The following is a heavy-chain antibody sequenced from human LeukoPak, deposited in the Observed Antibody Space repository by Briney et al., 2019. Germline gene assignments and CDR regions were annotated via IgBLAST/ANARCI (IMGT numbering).Heavy chain of an antibody. Sequence: GGSLRLSCAASGLTVSSIYIGWVRQAPGKGLEWVSLTYSGGSSYYADSVEGRFTISRDIPKNTLYLQMNSLRAEDTAVYYCARTTHAFDIWGQGTLVTVSS. V-gene: IGHV3-66*01. D-gene: IGHD1-1*01. CDR1: GLTVSSIY. CDR2: TYSGGSS. CDR3: ARTTHAFDI. J-gene: IGHJ3*02.